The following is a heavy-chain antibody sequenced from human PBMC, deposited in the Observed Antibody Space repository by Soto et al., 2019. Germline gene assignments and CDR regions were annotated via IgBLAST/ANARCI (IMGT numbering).Heavy chain of an antibody. CDR2: IDWDDDK. D-gene: IGHD3-3*01. CDR1: GFSLSTSGMC. Sequence: ESGPSGEPTQTLTLTCTFSGFSLSTSGMCVSWIRQPPGKALEWLALIDWDDDKYYSTSLKTRLTISKDTSKNQVVLTMTNMDPVDTATYYCALSSITIFGVVTDYGMDVWGQGTTVTVSS. V-gene: IGHV2-70*01. J-gene: IGHJ6*02. CDR3: ALSSITIFGVVTDYGMDV.